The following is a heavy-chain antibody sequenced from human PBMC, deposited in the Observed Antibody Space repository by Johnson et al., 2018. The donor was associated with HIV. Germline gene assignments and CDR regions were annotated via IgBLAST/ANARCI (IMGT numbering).Heavy chain of an antibody. CDR1: GFTFDDYA. V-gene: IGHV3-9*01. J-gene: IGHJ3*02. CDR2: ISWNSGSI. Sequence: VQLVESGGGLVQPGRSLRLSCAASGFTFDDYAMHWVRQAPGKGLEWVSGISWNSGSIGYADSVKGRFTISRDNAKNSLYLQMNSLRAEDTALYYCAKDSRTQTFDIWGQGTMVTVSS. CDR3: AKDSRTQTFDI.